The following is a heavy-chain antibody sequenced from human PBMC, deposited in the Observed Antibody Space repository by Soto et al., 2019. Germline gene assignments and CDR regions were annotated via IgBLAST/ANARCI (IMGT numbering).Heavy chain of an antibody. CDR3: ARQMYYDFWSGYYTGLRWFDP. CDR2: IYYSGST. D-gene: IGHD3-3*01. V-gene: IGHV4-39*01. J-gene: IGHJ5*02. CDR1: GGSISSGGYY. Sequence: PSETLSLTCTVSGGSISSGGYYWGWIRQPPGKGLEWIGSIYYSGSTYYNPSLKSRVTISVDTSKNQFSLKLSSVTAADTAVYYCARQMYYDFWSGYYTGLRWFDPWGQGTLVTVSS.